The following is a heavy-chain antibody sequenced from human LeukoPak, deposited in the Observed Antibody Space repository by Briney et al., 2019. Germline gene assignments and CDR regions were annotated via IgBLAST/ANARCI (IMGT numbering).Heavy chain of an antibody. CDR2: IGTAGDT. Sequence: GGSLRLSCAASGFTFSSYDMHWVRQATGKGLEWVSAIGTAGDTYYPGSVNGRFTISRENAKNSLYLQMNSLRAEDTAVYYCARGMRPYDSSGAVDYWGQGTLVTVSS. CDR1: GFTFSSYD. CDR3: ARGMRPYDSSGAVDY. V-gene: IGHV3-13*01. J-gene: IGHJ4*02. D-gene: IGHD3-22*01.